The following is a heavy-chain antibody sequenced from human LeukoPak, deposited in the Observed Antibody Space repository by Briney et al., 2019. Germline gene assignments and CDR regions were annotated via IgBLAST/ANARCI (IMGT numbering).Heavy chain of an antibody. CDR1: GFTFSSYW. CDR2: IKQDGSEK. Sequence: EGSLRLSCAVSGFTFSSYWMTWVRQAPGKGLEWVANIKQDGSEKYYVDSMKGRFTISRDNAENSLYLQMNSLRAEDTAVYYCARGRYCSGGSCQRLDCWGQGTLVTVSS. J-gene: IGHJ4*02. CDR3: ARGRYCSGGSCQRLDC. D-gene: IGHD2-15*01. V-gene: IGHV3-7*01.